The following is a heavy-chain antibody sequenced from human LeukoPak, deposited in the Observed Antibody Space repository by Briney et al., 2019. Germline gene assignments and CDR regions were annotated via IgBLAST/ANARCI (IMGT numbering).Heavy chain of an antibody. Sequence: GGSLRLSCAASGFTFSSYAMHWVRQAPGKGLEYVSAISSNGGSTYYANSVKGRFTISRDNSKNTLYLQMGSLRAEDMAVYYWGRFYSGSNPSYFDYWGQETLSPSPQ. J-gene: IGHJ4*02. V-gene: IGHV3-64*01. CDR3: GRFYSGSNPSYFDY. CDR1: GFTFSSYA. CDR2: ISSNGGST. D-gene: IGHD5-12*01.